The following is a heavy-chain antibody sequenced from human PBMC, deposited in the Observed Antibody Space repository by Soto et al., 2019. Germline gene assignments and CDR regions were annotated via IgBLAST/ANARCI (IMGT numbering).Heavy chain of an antibody. Sequence: GGSLRLSCTASGLPYSSFAMMWVRQAPGKGLECVSGIYGSGGGIEYAESVKGRFTISRDNSKNTVYLQMTDLRADDTAVYYCAKDAVYNDGLWLMDHWGQGTQVTVSS. D-gene: IGHD2-21*01. CDR1: GLPYSSFA. V-gene: IGHV3-23*01. CDR2: IYGSGGGI. J-gene: IGHJ4*02. CDR3: AKDAVYNDGLWLMDH.